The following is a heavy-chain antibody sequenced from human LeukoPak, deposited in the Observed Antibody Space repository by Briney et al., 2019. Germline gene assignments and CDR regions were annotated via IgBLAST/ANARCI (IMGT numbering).Heavy chain of an antibody. Sequence: WESLQISCKGSGYSFTSYWIGWVRQLPGKGLEWMGIIYPGDSDTRYSPSFQGQVTISADKSISTAYLQCSSLKASDTAMYYCARHAPDGYNRNYDYWGQGTLVTVPS. CDR1: GYSFTSYW. V-gene: IGHV5-51*01. D-gene: IGHD5-24*01. CDR3: ARHAPDGYNRNYDY. J-gene: IGHJ4*02. CDR2: IYPGDSDT.